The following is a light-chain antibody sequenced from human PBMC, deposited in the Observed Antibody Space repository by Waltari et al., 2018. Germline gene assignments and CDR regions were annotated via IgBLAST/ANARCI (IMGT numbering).Light chain of an antibody. Sequence: EIVLTQSPATLSGSPGETVTLSCTASQSVRGNLAWYQQRPGQAPRLLISGTYSRATGIPARFSGSWSDTQFTLTISSLQSEDFAVYYCQHYNEWPPITFGPGTRVDIK. CDR3: QHYNEWPPIT. J-gene: IGKJ3*01. V-gene: IGKV3-15*01. CDR2: GTY. CDR1: QSVRGN.